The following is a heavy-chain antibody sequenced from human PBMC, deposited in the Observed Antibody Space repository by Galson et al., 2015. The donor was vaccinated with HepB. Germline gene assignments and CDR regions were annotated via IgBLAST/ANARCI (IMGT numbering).Heavy chain of an antibody. CDR2: ISYDGSNK. CDR1: GFTFSSYG. V-gene: IGHV3-30*18. Sequence: SLRLSCAASGFTFSSYGMHWVRQAPGKGLEWVAVISYDGSNKYYADSVKGRFTISRDNSKNTLYLQMNSLRAEDTAAYYCAKVYDSSGYYLHDAFDIWGQGTMVTVSS. D-gene: IGHD3-22*01. J-gene: IGHJ3*02. CDR3: AKVYDSSGYYLHDAFDI.